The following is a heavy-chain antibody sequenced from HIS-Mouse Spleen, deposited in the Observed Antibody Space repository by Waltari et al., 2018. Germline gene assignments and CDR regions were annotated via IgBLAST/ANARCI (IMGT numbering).Heavy chain of an antibody. Sequence: QVQLVQSGAEVKKPGASVKVSCKASGYTFTSYDINWVRKATGQGLEWMGWMNPNSGNTGYAQKFQGRVTMTRNTSISTAYMELSSLRSEDTAVYYCARVLYYYDSSGIKGAFDIWGQGTMVTVSS. V-gene: IGHV1-8*01. CDR1: GYTFTSYD. J-gene: IGHJ3*02. CDR3: ARVLYYYDSSGIKGAFDI. CDR2: MNPNSGNT. D-gene: IGHD3-22*01.